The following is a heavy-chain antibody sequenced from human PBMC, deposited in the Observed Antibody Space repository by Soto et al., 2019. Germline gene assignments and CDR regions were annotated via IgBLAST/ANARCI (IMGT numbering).Heavy chain of an antibody. J-gene: IGHJ4*02. CDR2: ISSSSSTI. CDR1: GFTFSSYS. D-gene: IGHD3-22*01. CDR3: AREWDYDSSGYYYFDY. V-gene: IGHV3-48*02. Sequence: GGSLRLSCAASGFTFSSYSMNWVRQAPGKGLEWVSYISSSSSTIYYADSVKGRFTISRDNAKNSLYLQMNSLRDEDTAVYYCAREWDYDSSGYYYFDYWGQGTLVTVSS.